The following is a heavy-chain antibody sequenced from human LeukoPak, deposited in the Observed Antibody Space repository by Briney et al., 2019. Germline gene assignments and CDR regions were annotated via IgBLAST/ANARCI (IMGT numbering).Heavy chain of an antibody. CDR2: INPNSGGT. J-gene: IGHJ4*02. D-gene: IGHD6-19*01. V-gene: IGHV1-2*02. CDR1: GYTFTGYY. Sequence: ASVKVSCKASGYTFTGYYMHWVRQAPGQGLEWMGWINPNSGGTNYAQKFQGRVTMTRDTSISTAYMELSRLRSDYTAVYYCASMYSSGWYDDYWGQGTLVTVSS. CDR3: ASMYSSGWYDDY.